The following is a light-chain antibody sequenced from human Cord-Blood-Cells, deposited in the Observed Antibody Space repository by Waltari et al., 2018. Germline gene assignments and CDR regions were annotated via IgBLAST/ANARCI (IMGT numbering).Light chain of an antibody. CDR1: SSDVGGYNY. Sequence: QSALTQPASVSGSPGQSITISCPGTSSDVGGYNYVSWYQQHPGKAPKLMIYDVSKRPSGVSNRFSGSKSGNTASLTISGLQAEDEADYYCSSYTSSSPDVVFGGGTKLTVL. CDR3: SSYTSSSPDVV. CDR2: DVS. J-gene: IGLJ2*01. V-gene: IGLV2-14*01.